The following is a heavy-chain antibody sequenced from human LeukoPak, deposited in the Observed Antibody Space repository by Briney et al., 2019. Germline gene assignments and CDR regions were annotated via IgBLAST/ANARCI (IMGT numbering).Heavy chain of an antibody. Sequence: PSETLSLTCTVSGGSISSGGYYWSWIRQHPGKGLEWIGYIYYSGSTYYNPSLKSRVTISVDTSKNQFSLKLSSVTAADTAVYYCARGPGDTAMVTRNWFDPWGQGTLVTVSS. CDR3: ARGPGDTAMVTRNWFDP. J-gene: IGHJ5*02. CDR2: IYYSGST. D-gene: IGHD5-18*01. CDR1: GGSISSGGYY. V-gene: IGHV4-31*03.